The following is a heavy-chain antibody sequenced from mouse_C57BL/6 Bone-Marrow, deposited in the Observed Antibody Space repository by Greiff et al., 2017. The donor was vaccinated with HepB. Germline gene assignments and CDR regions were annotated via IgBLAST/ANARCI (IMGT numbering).Heavy chain of an antibody. V-gene: IGHV1-15*01. CDR2: IDPETGGT. Sequence: VQLQQSGAELVRPGASVTLSCKASGYTFTDYEMHWVKQTPVHGLEWIGAIDPETGGTAYNQKFKGKAILTADKSSSTAYMELRSLTSEDSAVYYCTRRNLRVDYWGQGTTRTVSS. J-gene: IGHJ2*01. CDR1: GYTFTDYE. D-gene: IGHD5-1*01. CDR3: TRRNLRVDY.